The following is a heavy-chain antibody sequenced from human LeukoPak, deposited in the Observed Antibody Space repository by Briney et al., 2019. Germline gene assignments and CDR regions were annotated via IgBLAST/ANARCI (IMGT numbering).Heavy chain of an antibody. V-gene: IGHV3-15*01. CDR3: AIWQQLY. D-gene: IGHD6-13*01. J-gene: IGHJ4*02. CDR2: IKRQTDGGPT. CDR1: GFTFSNAW. Sequence: RGGSLRLFCAASGFTFSNAWTSCVRQAPGKGLECVGRIKRQTDGGPTDYAAPVKGSVTIPSHDSKHPLYLQMNSRKTEDTALYYCAIWQQLYWGQGTLVTVSS.